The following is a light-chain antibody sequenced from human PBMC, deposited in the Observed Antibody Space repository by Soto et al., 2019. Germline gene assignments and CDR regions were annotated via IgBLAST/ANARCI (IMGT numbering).Light chain of an antibody. V-gene: IGKV1-6*01. CDR3: LQGHDYPRT. CDR1: QDISKD. CDR2: SAT. J-gene: IGKJ1*01. Sequence: AIQMTQSPTSLSASVGDRVIITCRASQDISKDLGWYQQKPGKAPKFLIYSATSTQSGVPSTFSGSGFGTDFTLTISSLQPEYFATYYCLQGHDYPRTFGQGTKVDIK.